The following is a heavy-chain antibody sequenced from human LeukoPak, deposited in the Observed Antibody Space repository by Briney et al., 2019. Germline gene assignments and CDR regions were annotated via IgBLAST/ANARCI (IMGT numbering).Heavy chain of an antibody. D-gene: IGHD6-13*01. CDR1: GFTFSSYS. Sequence: GGSLRLSCAASGFTFSSYSMNWVRQAPGKGLEWVSSISSSSSYIYYADSVKGRFTISRDNSKNTLYLQMNSLRAEDTAVYYCAKTAAAGSGNWGQGTLVTVSS. CDR2: ISSSSSYI. V-gene: IGHV3-21*04. CDR3: AKTAAAGSGN. J-gene: IGHJ4*02.